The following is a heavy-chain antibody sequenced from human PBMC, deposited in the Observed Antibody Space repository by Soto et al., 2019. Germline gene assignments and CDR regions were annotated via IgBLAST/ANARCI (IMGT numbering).Heavy chain of an antibody. CDR3: ASWRYGDY. J-gene: IGHJ4*02. Sequence: QVHLVQSGAEVKKPGASVKVSCKGSGYAFTTYGITWVRQAPGQGLEWMGWISAHNGNTNYAQKLQGRVTVTRDTSTRTAYMALRSLRADDTAVYYCASWRYGDYWGQGALVTVSS. CDR1: GYAFTTYG. V-gene: IGHV1-18*01. D-gene: IGHD1-1*01. CDR2: ISAHNGNT.